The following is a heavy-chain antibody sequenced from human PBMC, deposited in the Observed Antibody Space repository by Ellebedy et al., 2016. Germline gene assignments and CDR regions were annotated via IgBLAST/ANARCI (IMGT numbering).Heavy chain of an antibody. V-gene: IGHV3-9*01. CDR2: ISWNSGSI. J-gene: IGHJ4*02. CDR1: GFTFDDYA. D-gene: IGHD2-2*02. Sequence: SLKISXAASGFTFDDYAMHWVRQAPGKGLEWVSGISWNSGSIGYADSVKGRFTISRDNAKNSLYLQMNSLRAEDTALYYCAKAKRLYGYCSSTSCYMFDYWGQGTLVTVSS. CDR3: AKAKRLYGYCSSTSCYMFDY.